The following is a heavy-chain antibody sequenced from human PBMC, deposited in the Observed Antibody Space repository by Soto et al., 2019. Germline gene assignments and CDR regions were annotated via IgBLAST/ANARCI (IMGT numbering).Heavy chain of an antibody. V-gene: IGHV6-1*01. CDR2: TYYRSKWYN. CDR1: GDSVSSNSAX. Sequence: PXXTLSLTCAISGDSVSSNSAXWNCLRQSPSRGLEWLGRTYYRSKWYNDYAVSVKSRITINPDTSKNQFSLQMNSVTPEDTAVYYCAREPGAFDIWGQGTMVTVSS. J-gene: IGHJ3*02. CDR3: AREPGAFDI.